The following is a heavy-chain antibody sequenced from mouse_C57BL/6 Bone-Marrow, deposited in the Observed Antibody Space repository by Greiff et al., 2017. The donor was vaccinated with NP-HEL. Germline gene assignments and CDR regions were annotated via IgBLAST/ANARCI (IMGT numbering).Heavy chain of an antibody. J-gene: IGHJ2*01. V-gene: IGHV1-82*01. CDR3: ATYYRRV. CDR2: IYPGDGDT. D-gene: IGHD2-12*01. CDR1: GYAFSSSW. Sequence: VQRVESGPELVKPGASVKISCKASGYAFSSSWMNWVKQRPGKGLEWIGRIYPGDGDTNYNGKFKGKATLTADKSSSTAYMQLSSLTSEDSAVYFCATYYRRVWGQGTTLTVSS.